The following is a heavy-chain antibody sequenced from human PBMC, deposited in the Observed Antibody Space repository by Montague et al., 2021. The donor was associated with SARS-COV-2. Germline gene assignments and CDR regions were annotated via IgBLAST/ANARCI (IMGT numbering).Heavy chain of an antibody. Sequence: SLRLSCAASGFTFSNSAMNWVRQAPGKGLEWVSGSSGSDGGTHYADSLKGRFTISRDNAKNSLYLQMNSLRVEDTAVYYCVRGGACSGGKCNGGARDWGQGTLVTVSS. V-gene: IGHV3-21*01. CDR2: SSGSDGGT. D-gene: IGHD2-15*01. J-gene: IGHJ4*02. CDR1: GFTFSNSA. CDR3: VRGGACSGGKCNGGARD.